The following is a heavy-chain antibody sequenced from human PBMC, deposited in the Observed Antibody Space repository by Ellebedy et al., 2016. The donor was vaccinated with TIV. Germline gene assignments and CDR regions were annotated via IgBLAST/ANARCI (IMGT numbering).Heavy chain of an antibody. CDR1: GYTFTGYY. Sequence: ASVKVSXKVSGYTFTGYYMHWVRQAPGQGLEWMGWFNPNSGGTNYAQKFQGRVTMTRDTSISTAYMELSRLRSDDTAVYYCATYDSSGWWFDPWGQGTLVTVSS. CDR2: FNPNSGGT. J-gene: IGHJ5*02. D-gene: IGHD3-22*01. V-gene: IGHV1-2*02. CDR3: ATYDSSGWWFDP.